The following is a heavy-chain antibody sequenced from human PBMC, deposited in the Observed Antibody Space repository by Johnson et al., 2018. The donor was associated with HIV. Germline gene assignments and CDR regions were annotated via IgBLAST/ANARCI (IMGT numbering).Heavy chain of an antibody. V-gene: IGHV3-11*01. D-gene: IGHD6-6*01. CDR1: GFTFSDYY. Sequence: QVQLVESGGGLVKPGGSLRLSCAASGFTFSDYYMSWIRQAPGKGLEWVSYISSSGSTIYYADSVKDRFTISRDNSKNTLYLQMNSLRAEDTALYYCARDRPSSSSSGAFDIWGQGTMVTVSS. CDR2: ISSSGSTI. J-gene: IGHJ3*02. CDR3: ARDRPSSSSSGAFDI.